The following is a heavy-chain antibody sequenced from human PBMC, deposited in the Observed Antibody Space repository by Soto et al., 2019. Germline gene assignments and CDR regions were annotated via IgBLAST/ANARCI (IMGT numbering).Heavy chain of an antibody. CDR3: AKDHPGYSGHDY. V-gene: IGHV3-30*18. J-gene: IGHJ4*02. CDR2: ISYDGSNK. Sequence: PGGSLRLSCAASGFTFSSYGMHWVRQAPGKGLEWVAVISYDGSNKYYADSVKGRFTISRDNSKNTLYLQMNSLRAEDTAVYYCAKDHPGYSGHDYWGQGTLVTVSS. CDR1: GFTFSSYG. D-gene: IGHD5-12*01.